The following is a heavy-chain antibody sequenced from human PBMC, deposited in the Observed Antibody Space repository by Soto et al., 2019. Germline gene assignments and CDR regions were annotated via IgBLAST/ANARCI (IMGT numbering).Heavy chain of an antibody. J-gene: IGHJ6*02. CDR2: NYHSGIT. D-gene: IGHD6-6*01. CDR3: ARGSSIAGLYYGMDV. V-gene: IGHV4-31*03. CDR1: GGSISSGGYY. Sequence: SETLSLTCTVSGGSISSGGYYWTWIRQHPGKGLEWIGYNYHSGITYYNPSLKSRVTISLDTSKNQFSLKLSSVTAADTAVYYCARGSSIAGLYYGMDVWGQGTTVTVSS.